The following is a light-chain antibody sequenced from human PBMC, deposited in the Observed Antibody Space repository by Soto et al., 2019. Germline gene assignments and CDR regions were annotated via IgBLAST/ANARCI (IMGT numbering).Light chain of an antibody. CDR3: QQYCSSPQT. J-gene: IGKJ2*01. V-gene: IGKV3-20*01. CDR1: QSVSSSY. Sequence: IVLKQSPGPLSLSPGERDTLSCRASQSVSSSYLAWDQQKPGQAPRILIYGAYSRATGIPDRVSGTGSGTDFTLTISILEHDDFAVYYCQQYCSSPQTFGQPTKLAIK. CDR2: GAY.